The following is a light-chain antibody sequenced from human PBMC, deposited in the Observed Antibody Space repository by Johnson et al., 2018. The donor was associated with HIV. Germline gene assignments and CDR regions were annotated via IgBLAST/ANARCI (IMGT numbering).Light chain of an antibody. V-gene: IGLV1-51*01. Sequence: QAVLTQPPSVSAAPGQTVTISCSGSSSNVGSSFVSWYRQVPGTAPKLLIYDNNKRPSGIPGRFSVSKSGPSATLGITGLQTGDEADYYCGTWDSSLSGYVFGTGTKVTVL. CDR1: SSNVGSSF. CDR3: GTWDSSLSGYV. J-gene: IGLJ1*01. CDR2: DNN.